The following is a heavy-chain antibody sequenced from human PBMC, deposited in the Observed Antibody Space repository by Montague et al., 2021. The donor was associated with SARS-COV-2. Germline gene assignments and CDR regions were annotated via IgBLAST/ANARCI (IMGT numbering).Heavy chain of an antibody. V-gene: IGHV4-4*02. CDR2: SIIVGAP. Sequence: SETLSLTCVVSGGSISSGNWWSWVRQPPGKGLEWIGESIIVGAPATKYHPSLKSRVTISADESKNQFSLRVTSVTAADTAVYYCARRTWGDSGVFDIWGRGTKVIVSS. CDR3: ARRTWGDSGVFDI. CDR1: GGSISSGNW. D-gene: IGHD2-21*02. J-gene: IGHJ3*02.